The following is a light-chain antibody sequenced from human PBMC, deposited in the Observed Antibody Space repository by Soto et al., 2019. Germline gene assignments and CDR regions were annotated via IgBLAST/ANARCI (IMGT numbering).Light chain of an antibody. V-gene: IGLV2-14*01. CDR1: SSDVGGYNY. CDR2: DVS. CDR3: SSYTSSSPP. J-gene: IGLJ1*01. Sequence: QSALTQPASVSGSPGQSITISCTGTSSDVGGYNYVSWYQQHPGKAPKLMIYDVSNRPSGVSNRFSGSKSGNTASLTFSGLQAEDEADYYCSSYTSSSPPFGTGTKLTGL.